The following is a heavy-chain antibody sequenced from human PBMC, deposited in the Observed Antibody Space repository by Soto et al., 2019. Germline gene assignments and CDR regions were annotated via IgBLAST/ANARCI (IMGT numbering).Heavy chain of an antibody. Sequence: QVNLEESGGGLVTPGGSLRLSCVASGFAFSNSYMSWIRQAPGRRPEWVSFIDPRGSTMTADSVKGRFTISRDNAKNTVYLHMSTMTVEDTAVYYCAGRDCSISSCSNFYYYYMDVWGRGTTVTVAS. CDR1: GFAFSNSY. J-gene: IGHJ6*03. D-gene: IGHD2-15*01. CDR3: AGRDCSISSCSNFYYYYMDV. CDR2: IDPRGSTM. V-gene: IGHV3-11*01.